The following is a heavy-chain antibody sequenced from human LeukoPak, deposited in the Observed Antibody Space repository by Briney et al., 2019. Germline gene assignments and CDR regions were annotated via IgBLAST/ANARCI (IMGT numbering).Heavy chain of an antibody. D-gene: IGHD6-19*01. CDR3: VLGPSYSSGWYNWFDP. CDR2: IYTSGST. V-gene: IGHV4-4*07. J-gene: IGHJ5*02. CDR1: GGSISSYY. Sequence: PSETLSLTCTVSGGSISSYYWSWIRQPAGKGLEWIGRIYTSGSTNYIPSLKSRVTISVDKSKNQFSLKLSSVTAADTAVYYCVLGPSYSSGWYNWFDPWGQGTLVTVSS.